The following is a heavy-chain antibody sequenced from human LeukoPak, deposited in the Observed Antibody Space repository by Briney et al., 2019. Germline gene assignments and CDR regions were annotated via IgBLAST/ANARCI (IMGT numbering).Heavy chain of an antibody. CDR3: ARHAGTYYDFWSGYFNYFDP. CDR2: VSYSGNT. Sequence: TSETLSLTCTVSGASINSTNYYWAWIRLPPGRGLEWIGTVSYSGNTYYNPSLKSRVAISADTSKKQISLNLISVTAADAAVYYCARHAGTYYDFWSGYFNYFDPWGQGTLVTVSS. D-gene: IGHD3-3*01. CDR1: GASINSTNYY. V-gene: IGHV4-39*01. J-gene: IGHJ5*02.